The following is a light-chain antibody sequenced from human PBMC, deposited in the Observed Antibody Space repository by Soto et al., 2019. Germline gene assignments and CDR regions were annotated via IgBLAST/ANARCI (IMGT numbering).Light chain of an antibody. CDR2: DVS. J-gene: IGKJ1*01. CDR3: QQYNTFCT. CDR1: QNISPW. Sequence: DIQMTQSPSTLSASVGDRVTITCRATQNISPWLAWYQQQPGKAPKLLIYDVSRLEGRVPSRFSGSGSGTVTTLTINRLHPDYSATYYCQQYNTFCTFGQGTKVEIE. V-gene: IGKV1-5*01.